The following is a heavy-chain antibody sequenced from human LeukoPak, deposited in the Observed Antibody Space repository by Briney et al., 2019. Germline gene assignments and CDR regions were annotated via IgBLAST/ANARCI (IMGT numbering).Heavy chain of an antibody. V-gene: IGHV3-7*01. J-gene: IGHJ4*02. Sequence: GGSLRLSCAGSGFTFSSYWMSWVRQAPGKGLEWVANIQQDGNEEYYVDSVKGRFTISRDNAKNSLYLQMNSLRAEDTAVYYCARLKLLWSNYFDYWGQGTLVTVSS. CDR2: IQQDGNEE. CDR1: GFTFSSYW. CDR3: ARLKLLWSNYFDY. D-gene: IGHD2-2*01.